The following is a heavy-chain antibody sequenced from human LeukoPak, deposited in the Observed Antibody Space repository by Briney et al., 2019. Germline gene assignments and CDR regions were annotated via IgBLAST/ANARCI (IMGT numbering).Heavy chain of an antibody. V-gene: IGHV4-59*01. CDR3: APGDLHSNHLRD. CDR2: IYYSGST. J-gene: IGHJ4*02. D-gene: IGHD2-21*01. Sequence: PSETLSLTCTVSGGSISSYYWSWIRQPPGKGLEWIGYIYYSGSTNYNPSLKSRVTISVDTPKNQFSLKLRSVTAADTAVYYCAPGDLHSNHLRDWSQGTLVTVSS. CDR1: GGSISSYY.